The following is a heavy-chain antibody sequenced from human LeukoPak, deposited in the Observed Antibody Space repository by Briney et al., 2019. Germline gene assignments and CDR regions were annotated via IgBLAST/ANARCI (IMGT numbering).Heavy chain of an antibody. Sequence: GASVKVSCKASGYTFTSYDINWVRQATGQALEWMGWMNPNTGNTGYAQKFQGRVTITRNTSISTAYMELSSLRSEDTAVYYCARVGYYGDYSHWYFDLWGRGTLVTVSS. J-gene: IGHJ2*01. V-gene: IGHV1-8*01. D-gene: IGHD4-17*01. CDR2: MNPNTGNT. CDR1: GYTFTSYD. CDR3: ARVGYYGDYSHWYFDL.